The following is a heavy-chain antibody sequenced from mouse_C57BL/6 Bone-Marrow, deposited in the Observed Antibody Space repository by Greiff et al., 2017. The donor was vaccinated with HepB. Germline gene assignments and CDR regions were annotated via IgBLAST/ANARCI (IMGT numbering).Heavy chain of an antibody. V-gene: IGHV1-55*01. CDR1: GYTFNSYW. Sequence: QVQLQQPGAELVKPGASVKMSCKASGYTFNSYWITWVKQRPGQGLEWIGDIYPGSGSTNYNEKFKSKATLTVDTSSSTAYMQLSSLTSEDSAVYYCANEGYWYFDVWGTGTTVTVSS. CDR3: ANEGYWYFDV. J-gene: IGHJ1*03. CDR2: IYPGSGST.